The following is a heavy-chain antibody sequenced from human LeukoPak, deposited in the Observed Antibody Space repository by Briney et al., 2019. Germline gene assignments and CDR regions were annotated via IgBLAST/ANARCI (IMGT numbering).Heavy chain of an antibody. V-gene: IGHV4-4*02. J-gene: IGHJ6*03. CDR1: GGSITSNDW. CDR2: INHSGST. CDR3: ARSYYYYYMDV. Sequence: SETLSLTCSVSGGSITSNDWWSWVRQTPGKGLEWIGEINHSGSTNYNPSLKSRVTISVDTSKNQFSLKLSSVTAADTAVYYCARSYYYYYMDVWGKGTTVTVSS.